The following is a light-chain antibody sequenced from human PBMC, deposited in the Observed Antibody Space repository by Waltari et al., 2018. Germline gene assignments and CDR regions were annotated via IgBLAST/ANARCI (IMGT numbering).Light chain of an antibody. Sequence: SYDLTQPPSVSVSPGQTVSITCSGDTLGDKNLCWYQQKPGQSPTLVIYQNTMRPSGSPDRCSGANSGNTATPTISGTEPMDGAGYYYRAWDSSPHVVFGGGTKLTVL. J-gene: IGLJ2*01. CDR3: RAWDSSPHVV. CDR1: TLGDKN. V-gene: IGLV3-1*01. CDR2: QNT.